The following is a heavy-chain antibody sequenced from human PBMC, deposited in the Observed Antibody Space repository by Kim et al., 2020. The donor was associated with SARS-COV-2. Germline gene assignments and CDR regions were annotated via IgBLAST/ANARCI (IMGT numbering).Heavy chain of an antibody. V-gene: IGHV5-10-1*01. D-gene: IGHD1-1*01. CDR2: IDPSDSYT. Sequence: GESLKISCKGSGYSFTSYWISWVRQMPGKGLEWMGRIDPSDSYTNYSPSFQGHVTISADESISTAYLQWSSLKASDTAMYYCARHDPEMATTYFDYWGQGTLVTVSS. CDR1: GYSFTSYW. CDR3: ARHDPEMATTYFDY. J-gene: IGHJ4*02.